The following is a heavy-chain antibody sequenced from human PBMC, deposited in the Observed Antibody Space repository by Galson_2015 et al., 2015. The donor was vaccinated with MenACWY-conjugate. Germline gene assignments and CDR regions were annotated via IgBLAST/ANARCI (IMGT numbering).Heavy chain of an antibody. Sequence: LSLTCTVAGGSIRDYYSRWLRQPPGTELGRIGYIYYSETTSYNPSLKSRVTISVDTSKNQFSLSLRSVTAADTAVYYCARHKIYYYDRSGNFDYWGQGPLVPVSS. D-gene: IGHD3-22*01. CDR2: IYYSETT. J-gene: IGHJ4*02. V-gene: IGHV4-59*08. CDR1: GGSIRDYY. CDR3: ARHKIYYYDRSGNFDY.